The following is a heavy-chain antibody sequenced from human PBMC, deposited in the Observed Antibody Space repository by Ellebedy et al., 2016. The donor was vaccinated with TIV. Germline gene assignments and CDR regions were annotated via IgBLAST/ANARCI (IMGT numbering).Heavy chain of an antibody. D-gene: IGHD3-10*01. CDR3: ARGGSGSGSQLYYYYGMDV. J-gene: IGHJ6*02. CDR2: INPNSGGT. V-gene: IGHV1-2*04. CDR1: GYTFTGYY. Sequence: ASVKVSCXASGYTFTGYYMHWVRQAPGQGLEWMGWINPNSGGTNYAQKFQGWVTMTRDTSISTAYMELSRLRSDDTAVYYCARGGSGSGSQLYYYYGMDVWGQGTTVTVSS.